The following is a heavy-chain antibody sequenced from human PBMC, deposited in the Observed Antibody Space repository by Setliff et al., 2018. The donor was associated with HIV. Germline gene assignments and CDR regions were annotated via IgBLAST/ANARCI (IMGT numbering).Heavy chain of an antibody. J-gene: IGHJ5*02. V-gene: IGHV4-61*02. CDR3: ATCRHRPSNWFDP. CDR1: GGSISSGSYY. Sequence: PSETLSLTCTVSGGSISSGSYYWSWIRQPAGKGLEWIGRIYTSGSTNYNPSLQSRVSISMDASKNKFSLKVTSVTSADTAVYYCATCRHRPSNWFDPWGQGTVVTVSS. CDR2: IYTSGST.